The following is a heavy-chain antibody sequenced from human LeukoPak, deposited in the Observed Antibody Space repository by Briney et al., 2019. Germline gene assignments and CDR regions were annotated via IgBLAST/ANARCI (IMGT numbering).Heavy chain of an antibody. CDR3: ASDIAASGSFDY. CDR1: GYTFTDYY. D-gene: IGHD6-13*01. Sequence: GASVTVSCKASGYTFTDYYIHWVRQAPGKGLVWMGWIDPYSGDTKYAQKIKGRVTMTRDTTISTVYMHLSRLTSDDTAVYFCASDIAASGSFDYWGLGTLVTVSS. V-gene: IGHV1-2*02. CDR2: IDPYSGDT. J-gene: IGHJ4*02.